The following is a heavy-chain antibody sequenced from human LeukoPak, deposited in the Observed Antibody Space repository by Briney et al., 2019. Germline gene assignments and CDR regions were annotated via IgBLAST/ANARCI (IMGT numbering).Heavy chain of an antibody. Sequence: SETLSLTCAVYGGSFSGYYWSWIRQPPGKGLEWIGEINHSGSTNYNPSLKSRVIISVDTSKNQFSLKLSSVTAADTAVYYCARGRYYGSVFDYWGQGTLVTVSS. CDR2: INHSGST. D-gene: IGHD3-10*01. CDR1: GGSFSGYY. J-gene: IGHJ4*02. V-gene: IGHV4-34*01. CDR3: ARGRYYGSVFDY.